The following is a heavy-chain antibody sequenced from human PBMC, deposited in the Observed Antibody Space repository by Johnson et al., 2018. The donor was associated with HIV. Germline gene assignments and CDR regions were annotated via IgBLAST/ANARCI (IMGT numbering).Heavy chain of an antibody. CDR1: GFTFSSYG. Sequence: QVQLVESGGGVVQPGGSLRLSCAASGFTFSSYGMHWVRQAPGKGLEWVAVISYDGSNKYYADSVKGRFTISRDDSKNTLYLQMNSLKTEDTAVYYCTTEVGATQNAFDIWGQGTMVTVSS. CDR2: ISYDGSNK. V-gene: IGHV3-30*19. D-gene: IGHD1-26*01. CDR3: TTEVGATQNAFDI. J-gene: IGHJ3*02.